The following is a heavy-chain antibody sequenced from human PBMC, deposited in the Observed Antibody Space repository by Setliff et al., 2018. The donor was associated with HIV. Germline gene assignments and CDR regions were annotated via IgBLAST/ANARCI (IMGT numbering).Heavy chain of an antibody. Sequence: AASVKVSCKTSGYAFTNYYVHWVRQAPGQGLEWMGVITPNGGSANYAQKFQGRVTMTSDTSTSTVYMELRNLRSDDTAVYFCTRSSSDWIQVRFDPWGQGTLVTVSS. J-gene: IGHJ5*02. CDR2: ITPNGGSA. CDR1: GYAFTNYY. D-gene: IGHD6-19*01. CDR3: TRSSSDWIQVRFDP. V-gene: IGHV1-46*01.